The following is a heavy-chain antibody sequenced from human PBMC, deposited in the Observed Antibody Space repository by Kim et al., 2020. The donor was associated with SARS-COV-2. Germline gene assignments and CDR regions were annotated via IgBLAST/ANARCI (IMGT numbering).Heavy chain of an antibody. D-gene: IGHD3-10*01. CDR3: AGGGLLSLGDAFDI. CDR2: IYYSGST. CDR1: GGSISSYY. Sequence: SETLSLTCTVSGGSISSYYWSWIRQPPGKGLEWIGYIYYSGSTNYNPSLKSRVTISVDTSKNQFSLKLSSVTAADTAVYYCAGGGLLSLGDAFDIWGQGTMVTVSS. V-gene: IGHV4-59*01. J-gene: IGHJ3*02.